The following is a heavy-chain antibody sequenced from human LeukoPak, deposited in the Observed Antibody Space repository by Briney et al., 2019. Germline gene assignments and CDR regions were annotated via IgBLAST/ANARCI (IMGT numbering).Heavy chain of an antibody. V-gene: IGHV4-61*02. CDR3: ARSRDGYNPVGYYYMDV. Sequence: SETLSLTCTVSGDSISSGDYYWSWIRQPAGKGLEWIVRISSSGSTNYNPSLKSRVTISVDTSKNQFSLKLSSVTAADTAVYYCARSRDGYNPVGYYYMDVWGKGTTVTVSS. CDR1: GDSISSGDYY. J-gene: IGHJ6*03. D-gene: IGHD5-24*01. CDR2: ISSSGST.